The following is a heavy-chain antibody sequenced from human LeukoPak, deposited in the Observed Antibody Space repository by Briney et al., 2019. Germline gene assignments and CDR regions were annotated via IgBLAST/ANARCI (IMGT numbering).Heavy chain of an antibody. CDR2: ISYDGSNK. CDR3: AREVVRYSYGYDY. V-gene: IGHV3-30*04. CDR1: GFTFSSYA. Sequence: GGSLRLSCAASGFTFSSYAMHRVRQAPGKGLEWVAVISYDGSNKYYADSVKGRFTISRDNSKNTLYLQMNSLRAEDTAVYYCAREVVRYSYGYDYWGQGTLVTVSS. J-gene: IGHJ4*02. D-gene: IGHD5-18*01.